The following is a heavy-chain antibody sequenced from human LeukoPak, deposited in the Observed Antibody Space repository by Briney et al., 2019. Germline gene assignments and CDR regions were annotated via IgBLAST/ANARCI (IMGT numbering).Heavy chain of an antibody. D-gene: IGHD6-19*01. CDR2: IKEDGSEK. Sequence: GGSLRLSCVASGFTFSSYWMSWVCQAPGKGLEWVANIKEDGSEKYYVDSVKGRFTISRDNAKNSLYLQMNSLRAEDTAVYYCAKIYSNGWFYFQHWGQGTLVTVSS. J-gene: IGHJ1*01. CDR1: GFTFSSYW. CDR3: AKIYSNGWFYFQH. V-gene: IGHV3-7*01.